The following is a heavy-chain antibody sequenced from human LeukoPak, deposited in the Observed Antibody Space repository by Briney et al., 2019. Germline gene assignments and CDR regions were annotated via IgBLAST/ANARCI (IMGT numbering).Heavy chain of an antibody. CDR3: ARVVSGDSLDY. D-gene: IGHD7-27*01. J-gene: IGHJ4*02. V-gene: IGHV3-21*01. Sequence: GGSLRLSCAASGFTFSTYSMNWVRQAPGKGLEWVSSITPSGSYIYYATSVKGRFTISRDNAKNSLYLQMNTLRAEDTAVYYCARVVSGDSLDYRGQGTLVTVSS. CDR1: GFTFSTYS. CDR2: ITPSGSYI.